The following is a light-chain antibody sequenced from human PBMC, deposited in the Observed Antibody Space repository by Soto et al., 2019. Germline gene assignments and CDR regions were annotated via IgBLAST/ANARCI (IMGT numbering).Light chain of an antibody. V-gene: IGKV3-15*01. CDR3: QQYKDMPWT. CDR2: GAS. Sequence: EIVLAQSPATLSVSPGERVTLSCRATQAIGSNLAWYLQRPGQAPRLLMYGASTRATDIPARFSGSESGTEFTLTITGLQSEDFAIYHCQQYKDMPWTFGQGTKVEI. J-gene: IGKJ1*01. CDR1: QAIGSN.